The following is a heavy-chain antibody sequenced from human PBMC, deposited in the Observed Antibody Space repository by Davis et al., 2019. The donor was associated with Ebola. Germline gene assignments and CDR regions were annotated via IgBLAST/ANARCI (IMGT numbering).Heavy chain of an antibody. D-gene: IGHD3-10*01. J-gene: IGHJ4*02. CDR2: IYYTGSA. Sequence: PSETLSLTCTVSGVSISRHYWSWIWQPPGKRLEWIGSIYYTGSAYYNSSLNSRVTISVDTSKNQFSLKLTSVTAADTAMYYCSERGSSVWGQGTLVTLSS. CDR3: SERGSSV. V-gene: IGHV4-59*11. CDR1: GVSISRHY.